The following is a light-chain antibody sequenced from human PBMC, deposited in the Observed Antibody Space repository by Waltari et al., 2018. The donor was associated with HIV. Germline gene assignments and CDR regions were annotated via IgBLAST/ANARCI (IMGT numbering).Light chain of an antibody. CDR1: LAISNY. CDR3: QRYDSAPRK. V-gene: IGKV1-27*01. J-gene: IGKJ1*01. CDR2: GAS. Sequence: DIEMTQSPSSLSASVGETVTITCRASLAISNYLAWYQHKAGKVPKLLIYGASTLQSGVPSRFSGGGSGTNFTLTISSLQPEDIATYYCQRYDSAPRKFGQGTRVEIK.